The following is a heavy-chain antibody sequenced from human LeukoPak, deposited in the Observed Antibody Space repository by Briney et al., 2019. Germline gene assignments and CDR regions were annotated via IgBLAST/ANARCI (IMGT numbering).Heavy chain of an antibody. CDR1: GFAFSSYA. D-gene: IGHD3-3*02. CDR3: ARPFHKFFDY. Sequence: QSGGSLRLSCAASGFAFSSYAMHWVRQAPGKGLEGVAVISYDGNNEYYADSVKGRFTISRDNSKNTLYLQMDSLRPEDTAVYYCARPFHKFFDYWGQGTLVTVSS. V-gene: IGHV3-30-3*01. CDR2: ISYDGNNE. J-gene: IGHJ4*02.